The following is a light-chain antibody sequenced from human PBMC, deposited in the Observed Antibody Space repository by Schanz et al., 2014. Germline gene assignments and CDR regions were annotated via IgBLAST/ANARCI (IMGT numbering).Light chain of an antibody. V-gene: IGLV2-8*01. CDR2: EVS. J-gene: IGLJ3*02. CDR1: SSDVGGYNY. Sequence: QSALTQPPSASGSPGQSVAISCTGTSSDVGGYNYVSWYQQHPGKAPKLIIYEVSKWPSGVPDRFSGSRSGSTASLTVSGLQADDEADYYCCSYIGTNHLVLFGGGTKLTVL. CDR3: CSYIGTNHLVL.